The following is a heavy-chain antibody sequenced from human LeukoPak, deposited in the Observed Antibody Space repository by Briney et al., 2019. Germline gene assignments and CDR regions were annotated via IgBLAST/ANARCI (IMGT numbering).Heavy chain of an antibody. Sequence: GGSLRLSCTPSGLTFSTSGFNWVRQAPGKGLEWVASIRPTGFDRYHADSIKGRFTISRDNANNFLYLQMDSLRAEDTAVYYCATETNGRHYDYWGQGTLLTVSS. V-gene: IGHV3-21*06. D-gene: IGHD1-14*01. J-gene: IGHJ4*02. CDR3: ATETNGRHYDY. CDR2: IRPTGFDR. CDR1: GLTFSTSG.